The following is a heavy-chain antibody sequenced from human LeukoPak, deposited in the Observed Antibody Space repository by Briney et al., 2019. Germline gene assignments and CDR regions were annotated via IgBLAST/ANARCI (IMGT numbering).Heavy chain of an antibody. CDR3: ARESTVVVPAPGSFFDI. D-gene: IGHD2-2*01. CDR1: GFTFSSYA. CDR2: ISGSGGST. J-gene: IGHJ3*02. V-gene: IGHV3-23*01. Sequence: GGSLRLSCAASGFTFSSYAMSWVRQAPGKGLEWVSAISGSGGSTYYADSVKGRFTISRDNSKNTLYLQMNSLRAEDTAVYYCARESTVVVPAPGSFFDIWGQGTMVTVSS.